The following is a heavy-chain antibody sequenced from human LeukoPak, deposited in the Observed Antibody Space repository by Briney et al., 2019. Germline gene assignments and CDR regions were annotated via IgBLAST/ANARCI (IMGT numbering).Heavy chain of an antibody. CDR3: ARLLAGCPGGRCRAHFDY. J-gene: IGHJ4*02. V-gene: IGHV4-59*01. CDR2: IYNSGST. Sequence: PETLSLTCTVSADSISNYYWTWLRQPPGKGLEWIGYIYNSGSTNYNPSLKSRVSMSVDPSKNQFSLNLSSVTAADTAVYHCARLLAGCPGGRCRAHFDYWGQGTLVTVSS. D-gene: IGHD2-15*01. CDR1: ADSISNYY.